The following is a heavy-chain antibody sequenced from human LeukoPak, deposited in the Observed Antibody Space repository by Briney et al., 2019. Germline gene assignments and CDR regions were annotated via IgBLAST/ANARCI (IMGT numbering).Heavy chain of an antibody. J-gene: IGHJ4*02. CDR1: GFTFSSYS. V-gene: IGHV3-21*01. CDR3: ARDRSTSCYCFDY. CDR2: ISSSSSYI. Sequence: KPGGSLRLSCAASGFTFSSYSMNWVRQAPGKGLEWVSSISSSSSYIYYADSVKGRFTISRDNATNSLYLQMNSLRAEDTAVYYCARDRSTSCYCFDYWGQGTLVTVSS. D-gene: IGHD2-2*01.